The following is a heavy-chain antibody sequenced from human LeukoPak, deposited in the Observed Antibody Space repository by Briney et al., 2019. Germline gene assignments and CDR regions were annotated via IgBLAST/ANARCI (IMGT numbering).Heavy chain of an antibody. V-gene: IGHV1-69*13. J-gene: IGHJ4*02. CDR3: ARGGRYCRSTSCWDF. Sequence: ASVKVSCKASGGTFSSYAISWVRQAPGQGLEWMGGTIPVFGTPNYAQRFQGRVRITADESTTTAYMELSSLRSDDTALYYCARGGRYCRSTSCWDFWGQGTLVTVSS. D-gene: IGHD2-2*01. CDR2: TIPVFGTP. CDR1: GGTFSSYA.